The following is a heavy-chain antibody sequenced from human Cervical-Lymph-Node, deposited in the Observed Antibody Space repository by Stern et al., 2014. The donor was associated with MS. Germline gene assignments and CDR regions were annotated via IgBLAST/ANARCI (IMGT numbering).Heavy chain of an antibody. CDR1: GFTFSAHG. J-gene: IGHJ4*02. CDR2: IWYDGSSK. Sequence: VQLEESGGGVVQPGRSLRLSCAASGFTFSAHGMHWVRQAPGKGLEWVAVIWYDGSSKYYADSVKGRFTISRDNSKNTLYLQLNSLRAEDTAVFYCARGLYYFDYWGRGTLVTVSS. V-gene: IGHV3-33*01. CDR3: ARGLYYFDY.